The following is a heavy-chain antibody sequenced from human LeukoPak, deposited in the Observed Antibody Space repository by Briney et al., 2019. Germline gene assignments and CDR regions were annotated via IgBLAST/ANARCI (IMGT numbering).Heavy chain of an antibody. CDR3: ARRGWIGHWFDP. CDR1: GGSFSGYY. Sequence: PSETLSLTCAVYGGSFSGYYWSWIRQPPGKGLEWIGEINHSGSTNYNPSLKSRVTISVDTSKNQFSLKLSSVTAADTAVYYCARRGWIGHWFDPWGQGTLVTVSS. J-gene: IGHJ5*02. V-gene: IGHV4-34*01. D-gene: IGHD2-2*03. CDR2: INHSGST.